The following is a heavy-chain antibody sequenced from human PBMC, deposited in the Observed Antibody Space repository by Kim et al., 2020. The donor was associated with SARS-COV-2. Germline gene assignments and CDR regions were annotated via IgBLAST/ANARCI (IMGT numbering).Heavy chain of an antibody. CDR1: GYSFTSYW. CDR3: ARRARGCSSTSCEGFRHWCGP. CDR2: IDPSDSYT. J-gene: IGHJ5*02. Sequence: GESLKISCKGSGYSFTSYWISWVRQMPGKGLEWMGRIDPSDSYTNYSPSFQGHVTLPADKSISTAYLQWSSLKASDTAVYYCARRARGCSSTSCEGFRHWCGPWGQGALVTVSS. V-gene: IGHV5-10-1*01. D-gene: IGHD2-2*01.